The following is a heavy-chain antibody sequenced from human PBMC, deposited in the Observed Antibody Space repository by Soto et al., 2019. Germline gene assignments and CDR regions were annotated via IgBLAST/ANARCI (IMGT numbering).Heavy chain of an antibody. D-gene: IGHD5-18*01. CDR1: RGSISNYY. J-gene: IGHJ4*02. CDR2: IYYSGST. CDR3: ARHRYSYGVYYFDY. Sequence: SETLSLTCTVSRGSISNYYWSWIRQPPGKGLEWIGYIYYSGSTNYNPSLTSRVTISVDTSKNQFSLKLSSVTAADTAVYYCARHRYSYGVYYFDYWGQGTLVTVSS. V-gene: IGHV4-59*08.